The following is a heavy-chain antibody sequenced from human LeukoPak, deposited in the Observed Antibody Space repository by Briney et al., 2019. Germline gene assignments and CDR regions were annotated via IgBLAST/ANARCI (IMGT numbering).Heavy chain of an antibody. Sequence: SETLSLTCTVSGGSISSSSYYWGWIRQPPGKGLEWIGSIYYSGSTYYNPSLKSRVTISVDTSKNQFSLKLSSVTAADTAVYYCARDRRDGYPYYFDYWGQGTLVTVSS. V-gene: IGHV4-39*07. J-gene: IGHJ4*02. D-gene: IGHD5-24*01. CDR3: ARDRRDGYPYYFDY. CDR1: GGSISSSSYY. CDR2: IYYSGST.